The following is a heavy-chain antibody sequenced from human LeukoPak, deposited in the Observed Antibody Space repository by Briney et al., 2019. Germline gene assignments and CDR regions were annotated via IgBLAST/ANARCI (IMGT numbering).Heavy chain of an antibody. CDR2: VYYSGST. J-gene: IGHJ4*02. CDR3: ARVAEMATTRFFDY. V-gene: IGHV4-31*03. Sequence: SETLSLTCTVSGGSVSSGGYYWSWIRQYPGKGLEWIGYVYYSGSTYYNPSLKSRITISVDTSKNHFSLKLSSVTAADTAVYYCARVAEMATTRFFDYWGQGTLVTVSS. D-gene: IGHD5-24*01. CDR1: GGSVSSGGYY.